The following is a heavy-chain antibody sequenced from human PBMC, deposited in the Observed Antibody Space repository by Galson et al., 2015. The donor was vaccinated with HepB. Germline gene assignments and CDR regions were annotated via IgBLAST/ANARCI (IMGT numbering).Heavy chain of an antibody. J-gene: IGHJ4*02. D-gene: IGHD2-2*01. CDR3: AKDLTGYCSTTSCYGTYTALDF. Sequence: SLRLSCAASGYSFDDYAMHWVRQAPGKGLEWVSAISWNSGTKGYVDSVKGRFTISGDNAKNFLYLEMNSLRAEDTALYYCAKDLTGYCSTTSCYGTYTALDFWGQGTLVTVSS. CDR1: GYSFDDYA. CDR2: ISWNSGTK. V-gene: IGHV3-9*01.